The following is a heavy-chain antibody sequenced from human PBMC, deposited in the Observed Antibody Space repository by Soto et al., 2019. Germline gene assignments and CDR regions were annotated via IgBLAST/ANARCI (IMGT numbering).Heavy chain of an antibody. CDR1: GGTFSSYA. CDR2: IIPIFGTA. J-gene: IGHJ5*02. V-gene: IGHV1-69*13. D-gene: IGHD4-4*01. CDR3: ARDFLPTVTTNWFDP. Sequence: SVKVSCKASGGTFSSYAISWVRQAPGQGLEWMGGIIPIFGTANYAQKFQGRVTITADESTSTAYMELSSLRSEDTAVYYCARDFLPTVTTNWFDPWGQGTLVTVSS.